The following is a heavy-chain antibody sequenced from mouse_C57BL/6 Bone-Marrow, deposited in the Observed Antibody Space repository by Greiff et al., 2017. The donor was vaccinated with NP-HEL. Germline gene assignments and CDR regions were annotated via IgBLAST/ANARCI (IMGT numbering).Heavy chain of an antibody. CDR1: GFTFSDFY. V-gene: IGHV7-1*01. Sequence: EVKVVESGGGLVQSGRSLRLSCATSGFTFSDFYMEWVRQAPGKGLEWIAASRNKANDYTTEYSASVKGRFIVSRDTSQSIIYLQMNALRAEDTAIYYCARDTPYTPFAYWGQGTLVTVSA. J-gene: IGHJ3*01. CDR3: ARDTPYTPFAY. CDR2: SRNKANDYTT. D-gene: IGHD1-3*01.